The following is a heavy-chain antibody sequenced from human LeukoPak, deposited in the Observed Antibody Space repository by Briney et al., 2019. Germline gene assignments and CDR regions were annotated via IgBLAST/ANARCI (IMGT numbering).Heavy chain of an antibody. CDR3: AKESIDSGGYCVDY. J-gene: IGHJ4*02. CDR2: ISGGGGST. Sequence: GGSLRLSCVASGFTFSSYAMGWVRQAPGKGLEWVSVISGGGGSTYYAGSVKGRFTISRDNSKNTLYLQINSLRAEDTAVYYCAKESIDSGGYCVDYWGQGALVTVSS. D-gene: IGHD3-22*01. CDR1: GFTFSSYA. V-gene: IGHV3-23*01.